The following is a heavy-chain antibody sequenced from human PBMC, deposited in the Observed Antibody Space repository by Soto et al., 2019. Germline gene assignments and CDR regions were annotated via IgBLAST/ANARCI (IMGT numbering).Heavy chain of an antibody. CDR2: INIGGDTT. V-gene: IGHV3-23*01. J-gene: IGHJ6*04. CDR3: AKLLVTQRPYGLDV. Sequence: EVQLLESGGGLVQPGGSLRLSCGVSGFTFSNYAMRWVRQAPGKGLEWVSAINIGGDTTYYADSVKGRFTMSRDNSKNTLYLQMNSLRAEDTAVYYCAKLLVTQRPYGLDVWGKGTTVTVS. CDR1: GFTFSNYA. D-gene: IGHD2-21*02.